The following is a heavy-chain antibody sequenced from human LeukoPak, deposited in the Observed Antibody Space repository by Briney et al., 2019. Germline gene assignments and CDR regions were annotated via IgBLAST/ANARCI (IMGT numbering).Heavy chain of an antibody. D-gene: IGHD3-22*01. V-gene: IGHV3-23*01. J-gene: IGHJ6*02. CDR1: GFTFSSYA. CDR3: AKDNGLHIVVVITWQYYGMDV. CDR2: ISGSGGST. Sequence: GGSLRLSCAASGFTFSSYAMSWVRQAPGKGLEWVSAISGSGGSTYYADSVKGRFTISRDNSKNTLYLQMNSLRAEDTAVYYCAKDNGLHIVVVITWQYYGMDVWGQGTTVTVSS.